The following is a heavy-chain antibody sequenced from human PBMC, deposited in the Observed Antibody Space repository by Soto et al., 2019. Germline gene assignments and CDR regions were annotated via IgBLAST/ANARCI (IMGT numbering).Heavy chain of an antibody. CDR1: GASLSSSPCF. V-gene: IGHV4-39*01. J-gene: IGHJ5*02. CDR3: SRRAPEGFDP. Sequence: SETLSLTCTVSGASLSSSPCFWGWIRRPPGKGLEFIGSINYRGDTYYNPSLRSRVTLSVDTSKNQFSLKVTSVTATDRGLYYCSRRAPEGFDPWGQGTLVT. CDR2: INYRGDT.